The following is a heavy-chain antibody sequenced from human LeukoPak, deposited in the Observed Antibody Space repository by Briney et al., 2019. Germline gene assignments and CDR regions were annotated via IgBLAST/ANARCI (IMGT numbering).Heavy chain of an antibody. J-gene: IGHJ4*02. CDR2: IYYCERT. CDR3: ARAHYYDSSGYYDY. CDR1: GGYLSSYY. D-gene: IGHD3-22*01. Sequence: SDTLSLTCTVSGGYLSSYYWSWLRPPPGRGLEWFGYIYYCERTNYNPSLKSRVTISVDTSKNQFSLKLSSVTAADTAVYYCARAHYYDSSGYYDYWGQGTLVTVSS. V-gene: IGHV4-59*07.